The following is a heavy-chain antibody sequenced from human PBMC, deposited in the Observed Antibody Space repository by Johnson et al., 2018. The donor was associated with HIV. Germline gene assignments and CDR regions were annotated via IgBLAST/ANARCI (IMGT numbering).Heavy chain of an antibody. J-gene: IGHJ3*02. Sequence: MQLVESGGGVIRPGGSLRLSCAASGFTVSSNYMSWVRQAPGKGLEWVSVIYSGGSTYYADSVKGRFTISRDNSKNTLYLQMNSLRAEDTAVYYCAREELEPDVFDIWGQGTMVTVSS. D-gene: IGHD1-1*01. CDR2: IYSGGST. CDR1: GFTVSSNY. V-gene: IGHV3-66*02. CDR3: AREELEPDVFDI.